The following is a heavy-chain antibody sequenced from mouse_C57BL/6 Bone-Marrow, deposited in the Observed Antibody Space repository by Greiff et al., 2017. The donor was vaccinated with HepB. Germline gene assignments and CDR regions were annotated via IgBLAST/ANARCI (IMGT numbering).Heavy chain of an antibody. J-gene: IGHJ1*03. Sequence: EVKVVESGGGLVKPGGSLKLSCAASGFTFSSYAMSWVRQTPEKRLEWVATISDGGSYTYYPDNVKGRFTISRDNAKNNLYLQMSHLKSEDTAMYYCARGGPTIVTTWYFDVWGTGTTVTGSS. V-gene: IGHV5-4*03. CDR3: ARGGPTIVTTWYFDV. CDR1: GFTFSSYA. D-gene: IGHD2-5*01. CDR2: ISDGGSYT.